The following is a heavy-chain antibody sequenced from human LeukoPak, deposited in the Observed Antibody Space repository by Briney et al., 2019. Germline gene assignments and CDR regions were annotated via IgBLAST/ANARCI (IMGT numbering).Heavy chain of an antibody. V-gene: IGHV3-48*02. Sequence: GGSLRLSCAASGFSFSSSSMNWVRQAPGKGLEWASHITTSSSTIYADSVKGRFAISRDNGRNSLYLQMSSLRDEDTAVYYCARGADYAFDIWGQGTMVTVSS. CDR3: ARGADYAFDI. D-gene: IGHD2-21*02. J-gene: IGHJ3*02. CDR2: ITTSSSTI. CDR1: GFSFSSSS.